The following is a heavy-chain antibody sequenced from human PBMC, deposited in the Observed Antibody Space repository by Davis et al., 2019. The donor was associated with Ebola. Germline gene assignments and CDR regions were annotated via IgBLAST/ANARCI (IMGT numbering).Heavy chain of an antibody. D-gene: IGHD2-15*01. CDR3: ARAKSSFGWFDP. V-gene: IGHV4-30-4*01. CDR1: GGSISSGDYY. Sequence: PSETLSLTCTVSGGSISSGDYYWSWIRQPPGKGLEWIGYIYSSGTSYYNPSLTSPVTISVDTSKNQFSLNLSSVTAADTALYYCARAKSSFGWFDPWGQGTLVTVSS. CDR2: IYSSGTS. J-gene: IGHJ5*02.